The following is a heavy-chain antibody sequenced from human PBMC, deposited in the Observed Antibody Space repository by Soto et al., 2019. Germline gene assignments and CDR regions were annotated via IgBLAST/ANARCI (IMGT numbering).Heavy chain of an antibody. V-gene: IGHV3-23*01. CDR3: AKKAGGVVAATVNGHFDY. J-gene: IGHJ4*02. CDR2: ISGSGGST. D-gene: IGHD2-15*01. CDR1: GFTFSSYA. Sequence: GGSLRLSCAASGFTFSSYAMSWVRQAPGKGLEWVSAISGSGGSTYYADSVKGRFTISRDNSKNTLYLQMNSLRAEDTAVYYCAKKAGGVVAATVNGHFDYWGQGTLVTVSS.